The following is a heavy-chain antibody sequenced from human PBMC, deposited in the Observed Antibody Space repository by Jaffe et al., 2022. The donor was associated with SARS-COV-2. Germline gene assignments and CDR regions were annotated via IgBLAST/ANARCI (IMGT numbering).Heavy chain of an antibody. CDR3: ARDPGWLDIAVAGVWVH. CDR2: IKQDGSEK. Sequence: EVQLVESGGGLVQPGGSLRLSCAASGFTFSSYWMSWVRQAPGKGLEWVANIKQDGSEKYYVDSVKGRFTISRDNAKNSLYLQMNSLRAEDTAVYYCARDPGWLDIAVAGVWVHWGQGTLVTVSS. CDR1: GFTFSSYW. D-gene: IGHD6-19*01. V-gene: IGHV3-7*01. J-gene: IGHJ4*02.